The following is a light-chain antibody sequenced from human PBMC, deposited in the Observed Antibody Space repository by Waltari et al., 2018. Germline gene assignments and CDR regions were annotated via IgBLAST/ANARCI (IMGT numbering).Light chain of an antibody. CDR1: SSNIGNHP. Sequence: QSVLTQPPSVSAAPGQRVTISCSGSSSNIGNHPVNWYQQLPGKAPKLLVSYDDLFPPGVPGRFSGSKAGTSASLAISGLQSEDEADYYCAAWDDGLNGVIFGGGTHLTVL. J-gene: IGLJ2*01. CDR3: AAWDDGLNGVI. V-gene: IGLV1-36*01. CDR2: YDD.